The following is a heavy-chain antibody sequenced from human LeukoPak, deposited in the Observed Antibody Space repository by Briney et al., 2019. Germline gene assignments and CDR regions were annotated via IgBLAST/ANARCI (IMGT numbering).Heavy chain of an antibody. CDR3: ARGDGSGSGRWFDP. CDR1: GASISSGTYS. J-gene: IGHJ5*02. V-gene: IGHV4-30-2*01. CDR2: IYHTGST. D-gene: IGHD3-10*01. Sequence: SETLSLTCTVSGASISSGTYSWSWIRQPPGEGLEWIGYIYHTGSTYYNPSLKSRVTISVDRSKNQFSLNLNSVTAADTALYYCARGDGSGSGRWFDPWGQGTLITVSP.